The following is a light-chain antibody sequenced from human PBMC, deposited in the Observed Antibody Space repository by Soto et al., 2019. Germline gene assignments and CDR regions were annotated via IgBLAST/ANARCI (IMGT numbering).Light chain of an antibody. CDR3: SSYPSSCTHVV. CDR1: SSDVGGYNY. V-gene: IGLV2-14*01. CDR2: DVS. Sequence: QSALTQPASVSGSPGQSITISCTGTSSDVGGYNYVSWYQQHPGKAPKLMIYDVSHRPSGVSNRFSGSKSGNTASLTISGLQAEDEADYYCSSYPSSCTHVVFGGGTKVTVL. J-gene: IGLJ2*01.